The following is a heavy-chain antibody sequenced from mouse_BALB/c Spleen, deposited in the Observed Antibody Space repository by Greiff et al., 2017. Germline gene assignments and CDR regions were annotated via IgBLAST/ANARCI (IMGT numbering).Heavy chain of an antibody. CDR2: ISSGSSTI. V-gene: IGHV5-17*02. J-gene: IGHJ2*01. D-gene: IGHD1-1*01. Sequence: EVNLVESGGGLVQPGGSRKLSCAASGFTFSSFGMHWVRQAPEKGLEWVAYISSGSSTIYYADTVKGRFTISRDNPKNTLFLQMTSLRSEDTAMYYCARGGYYGYIDYWGQGTTLTVSS. CDR1: GFTFSSFG. CDR3: ARGGYYGYIDY.